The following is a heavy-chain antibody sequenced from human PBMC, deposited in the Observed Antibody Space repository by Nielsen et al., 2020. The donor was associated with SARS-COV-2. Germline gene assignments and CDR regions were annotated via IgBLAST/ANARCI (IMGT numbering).Heavy chain of an antibody. CDR2: ISYDGSNK. V-gene: IGHV3-30*03. CDR3: ARWIAVAPSFFDY. D-gene: IGHD6-19*01. Sequence: GESLKISCAASGFTFSSYGMHWVRQAPGKGLEWVAVISYDGSNKYYADSVKGRFTISRDNSKNTLYLQMNSLRAEDTAVYYCARWIAVAPSFFDYWGQGTLVTVSS. J-gene: IGHJ4*02. CDR1: GFTFSSYG.